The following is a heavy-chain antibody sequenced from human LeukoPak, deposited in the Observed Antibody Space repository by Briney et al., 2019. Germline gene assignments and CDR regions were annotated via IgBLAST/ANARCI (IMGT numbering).Heavy chain of an antibody. Sequence: PAGSLRLSCAASGFTFSSYAMSWVRQAPGKGLEWVANIKQGGGEKYYLDSVKGRFTISRDNAQNSLYLHMNSLRAEDTAVYYCAREGYRTVGPPDYWGQGTLVTVSS. V-gene: IGHV3-7*01. CDR3: AREGYRTVGPPDY. CDR1: GFTFSSYA. J-gene: IGHJ4*02. CDR2: IKQGGGEK. D-gene: IGHD1-26*01.